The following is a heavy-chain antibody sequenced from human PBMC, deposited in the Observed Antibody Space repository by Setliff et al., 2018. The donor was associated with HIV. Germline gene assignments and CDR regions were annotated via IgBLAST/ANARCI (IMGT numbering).Heavy chain of an antibody. CDR3: ARDQTSNGDFDY. Sequence: PSETLSLTCSVSGDPIFIGGYYWSWIRQHPGGGLEWIGYIYYSGSTYYNPSLKSRVTISVDTSKNQFSLKLSSVTAADTAVYYCARDQTSNGDFDYWGQGTLVTVSS. CDR1: GDPIFIGGYY. CDR2: IYYSGST. D-gene: IGHD4-17*01. V-gene: IGHV4-31*03. J-gene: IGHJ4*02.